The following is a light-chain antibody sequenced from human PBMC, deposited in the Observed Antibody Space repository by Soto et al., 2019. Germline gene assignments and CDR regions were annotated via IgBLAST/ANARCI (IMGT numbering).Light chain of an antibody. CDR1: SSNIGAGFD. Sequence: QSALTQSPSVSGAPGQRVTISCTGSSSNIGAGFDVHWYQQLPGTAPRLLIFGHSNRPSGVPDRFSGSKSGTSASLAITGLQPEDEADYYCQSYDGSLTGYVFGTGTKLTVL. V-gene: IGLV1-40*01. J-gene: IGLJ1*01. CDR3: QSYDGSLTGYV. CDR2: GHS.